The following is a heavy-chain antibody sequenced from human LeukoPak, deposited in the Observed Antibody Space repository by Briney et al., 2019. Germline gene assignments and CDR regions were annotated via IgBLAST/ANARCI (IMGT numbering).Heavy chain of an antibody. Sequence: GGSLRLSCAASGFTFNYAWMSWVRQVPGKGLEWVGQTVSEMDGGTTEYAAPVKGRITISRDDSKSTLYLQMNSLKIEDTAVYYCTTDEDWNYARKDVWGQGATVIVSS. D-gene: IGHD1-7*01. CDR1: GFTFNYAW. CDR3: TTDEDWNYARKDV. CDR2: TVSEMDGGTT. J-gene: IGHJ6*02. V-gene: IGHV3-15*04.